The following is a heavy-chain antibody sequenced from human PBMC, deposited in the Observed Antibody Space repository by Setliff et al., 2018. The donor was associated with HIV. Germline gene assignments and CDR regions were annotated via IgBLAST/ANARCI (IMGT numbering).Heavy chain of an antibody. J-gene: IGHJ4*02. D-gene: IGHD2-15*01. CDR1: GYIFTSQH. Sequence: VKVSCKTSGYIFTSQHLHWVRQAPGQGLEWMGFINPNEIMAHYAQKFQDRVALTRDTSTGTVYMELRSLRSEDTAVYYCARDRGGSWTFDHWGQGTLVTVSS. CDR2: INPNEIMA. V-gene: IGHV1-46*01. CDR3: ARDRGGSWTFDH.